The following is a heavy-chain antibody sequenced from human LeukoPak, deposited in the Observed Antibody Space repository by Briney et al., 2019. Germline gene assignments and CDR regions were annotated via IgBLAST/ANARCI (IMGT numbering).Heavy chain of an antibody. CDR3: ARHTSGWYPPYWFDP. Sequence: PSETLSLTCTVSGGSISSYYWSWIRQPPGKGLEWIGYIYYSGSTNYNPSLKSRVTISVDTSKNQFSLKLSSVTAADTAVYYCARHTSGWYPPYWFDPWGQGTLVTVSS. J-gene: IGHJ5*02. V-gene: IGHV4-59*08. CDR1: GGSISSYY. CDR2: IYYSGST. D-gene: IGHD6-19*01.